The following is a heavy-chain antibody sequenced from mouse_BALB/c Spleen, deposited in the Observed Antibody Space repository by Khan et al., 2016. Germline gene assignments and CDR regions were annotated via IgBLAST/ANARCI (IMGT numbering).Heavy chain of an antibody. J-gene: IGHJ4*01. CDR2: ILPGNANR. CDR1: GYTFSNYW. V-gene: IGHV1-9*01. CDR3: ARAWYSMDY. Sequence: QVQLKESGAELMKPGASVKISCKATGYTFSNYWIEWVKQRPGHGLEWIGDILPGNANRNYNENLKGKATPPADTYPNTAYLQLSSLTSEDSAVYYCARAWYSMDYWGQGTSVAVSS.